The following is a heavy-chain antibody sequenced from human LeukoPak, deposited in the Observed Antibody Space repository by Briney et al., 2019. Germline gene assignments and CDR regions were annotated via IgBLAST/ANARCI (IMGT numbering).Heavy chain of an antibody. CDR3: ARMAIVGYCSGGSCQLEDWFDP. CDR1: GGTFSNYA. CDR2: IIPFLGIA. J-gene: IGHJ5*02. V-gene: IGHV1-69*04. Sequence: SVKVSCKASGGTFSNYAISWVRQAPGQGLEWMGRIIPFLGIANYAQKFQGRVTVTADKSTSTAYMELSSLRSEDTALYYCARMAIVGYCSGGSCQLEDWFDPWGQGTLVTVSS. D-gene: IGHD2-15*01.